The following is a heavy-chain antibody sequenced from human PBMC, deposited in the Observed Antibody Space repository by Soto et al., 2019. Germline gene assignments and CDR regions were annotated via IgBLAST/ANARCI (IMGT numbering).Heavy chain of an antibody. CDR2: INPNSGGT. Sequence: ASVKVSCKASGYTFTGYYMHWVRQAPGQGLEWMGWINPNSGGTNYAQKFQGWVTMTRDTSISTAYMELSRLRSDDTAVYYCAREFVPNCSGGSCYSNYWFDPWGQGTLVTVSS. J-gene: IGHJ5*02. CDR1: GYTFTGYY. V-gene: IGHV1-2*04. CDR3: AREFVPNCSGGSCYSNYWFDP. D-gene: IGHD2-15*01.